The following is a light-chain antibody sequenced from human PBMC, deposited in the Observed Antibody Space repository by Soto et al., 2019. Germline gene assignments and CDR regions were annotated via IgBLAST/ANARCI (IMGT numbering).Light chain of an antibody. J-gene: IGLJ3*02. CDR1: SGSIASNY. CDR3: QSYDATNQV. Sequence: NFMLTRPHSVSDSPGKTVIISCTRSSGSIASNYVQWYQQRPGSSPTTVIYEDNQRPSGVPDRFSGSIDSSSNSASLTISRLETEDESDYYCQSYDATNQVFGGGTQLTVL. V-gene: IGLV6-57*01. CDR2: EDN.